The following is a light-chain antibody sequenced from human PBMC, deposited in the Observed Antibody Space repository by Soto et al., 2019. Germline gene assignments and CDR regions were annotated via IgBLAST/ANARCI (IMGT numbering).Light chain of an antibody. V-gene: IGLV3-21*02. J-gene: IGLJ2*01. CDR2: DDT. Sequence: SYELTQPPSVSVAPGQTARITCGGNRIGSQSVHWYQQKPGQAPVMVIYDDTERPSGIPERFSGSDSGNPAALTISRVEAGDEADYFCQVWDSGSHHVVFGGGTKVTVL. CDR1: RIGSQS. CDR3: QVWDSGSHHVV.